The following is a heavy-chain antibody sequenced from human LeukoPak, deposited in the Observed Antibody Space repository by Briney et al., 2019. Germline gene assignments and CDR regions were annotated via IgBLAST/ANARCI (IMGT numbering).Heavy chain of an antibody. V-gene: IGHV1-2*02. CDR1: GYTFTGYY. Sequence: GASVKVSCKASGYTFTGYYMHWVRQAPGQGLEWMGWINPNSGGTNNAQKFQGRVTMTRDTSISTAYMELSRLRSDDTAVYYCARTERLLWFGESSLFDYWGQGTLVTVSS. D-gene: IGHD3-10*01. CDR2: INPNSGGT. CDR3: ARTERLLWFGESSLFDY. J-gene: IGHJ4*02.